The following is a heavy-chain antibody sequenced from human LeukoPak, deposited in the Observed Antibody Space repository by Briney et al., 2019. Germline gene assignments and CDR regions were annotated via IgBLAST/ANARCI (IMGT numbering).Heavy chain of an antibody. D-gene: IGHD4-17*01. CDR1: GFTFSSYW. J-gene: IGHJ6*02. Sequence: GGSLRLSCAASGFTFSSYWMSWVRQAPGKGLEWVANIKQDGSEKYYVDSVKGRFTISRDNAKNSLYLHMNSLRAEDTAVYYCALVPESPYGDYESGMDVWGQGTTVTVSS. CDR3: ALVPESPYGDYESGMDV. CDR2: IKQDGSEK. V-gene: IGHV3-7*01.